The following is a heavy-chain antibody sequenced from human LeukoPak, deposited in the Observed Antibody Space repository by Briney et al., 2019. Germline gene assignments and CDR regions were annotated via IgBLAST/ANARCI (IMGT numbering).Heavy chain of an antibody. Sequence: GGSLRLSCAASGFTFSSYAMSWVRQAPGKGLEWVSAXXGSGGSTYYADSVKGRFTISRDNSKNTLYLQMNSLRAEDTAVYYCAKVMTRTMVRGVPPSDYWGQGTLVTVSS. CDR1: GFTFSSYA. CDR2: XXGSGGST. J-gene: IGHJ4*02. V-gene: IGHV3-23*01. D-gene: IGHD3-10*01. CDR3: AKVMTRTMVRGVPPSDY.